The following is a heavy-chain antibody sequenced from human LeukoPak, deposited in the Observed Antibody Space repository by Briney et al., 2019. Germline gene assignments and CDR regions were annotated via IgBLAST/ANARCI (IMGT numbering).Heavy chain of an antibody. J-gene: IGHJ4*02. Sequence: VASVKVSCKVSGYTLTELSMHWVRQAPGKGLEWIGGFDPEDGETIYAQKFQGRVTMTEDTSTDTAYMELSSLRSEDTAVYYCATGRLRGTHRFDYWGQGTLVTVSS. CDR3: ATGRLRGTHRFDY. V-gene: IGHV1-24*01. D-gene: IGHD3-16*01. CDR1: GYTLTELS. CDR2: FDPEDGET.